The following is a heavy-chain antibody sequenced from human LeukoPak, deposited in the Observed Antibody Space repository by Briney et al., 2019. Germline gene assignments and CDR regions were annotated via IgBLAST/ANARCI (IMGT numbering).Heavy chain of an antibody. Sequence: ASVKVSCRASGYSFTNYGITWVRQAPGQGLEWMGWISAYNGNTNYAQKLQGRVTTTTDTSTSTAYMELRSLRSDDTAVYYCARPGGTIFGVGLSYAHFDYWGQGTLVTVSS. J-gene: IGHJ4*02. D-gene: IGHD3-3*01. CDR2: ISAYNGNT. CDR1: GYSFTNYG. V-gene: IGHV1-18*01. CDR3: ARPGGTIFGVGLSYAHFDY.